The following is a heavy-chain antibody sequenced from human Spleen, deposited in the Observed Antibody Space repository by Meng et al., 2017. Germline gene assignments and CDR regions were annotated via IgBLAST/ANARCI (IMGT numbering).Heavy chain of an antibody. J-gene: IGHJ4*02. D-gene: IGHD4-11*01. CDR2: INHSGRT. CDR3: ARGPTTMAHDFDY. Sequence: VQLQQLGVGLFKPSGTLSLTCVVSGGSFSDYYVSWIRQPPGKGLEWIGEINHSGRTNYNPSLESRATISVDTSQNNLSLKLSSVTAADSAVYYCARGPTTMAHDFDYWGQGTLVTVSS. CDR1: GGSFSDYY. V-gene: IGHV4-34*01.